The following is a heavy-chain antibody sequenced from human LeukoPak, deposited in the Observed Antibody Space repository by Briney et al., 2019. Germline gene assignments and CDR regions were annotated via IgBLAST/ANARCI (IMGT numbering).Heavy chain of an antibody. D-gene: IGHD4-17*01. Sequence: ASVKVSCKASGYSFTTYGVSWVRQAPGQGLEGIAWISGYNGDTNYIQKLQGRVTLTAHTSTNTAYMELRSLRSDDTAVYYCARDPLADAYTDYDFFDYWGRGTLVTVSS. CDR3: ARDPLADAYTDYDFFDY. CDR1: GYSFTTYG. J-gene: IGHJ4*02. CDR2: ISGYNGDT. V-gene: IGHV1-18*01.